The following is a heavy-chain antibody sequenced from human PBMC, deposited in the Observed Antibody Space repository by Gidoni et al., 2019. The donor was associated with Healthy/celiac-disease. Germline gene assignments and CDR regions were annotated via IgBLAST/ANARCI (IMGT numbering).Heavy chain of an antibody. D-gene: IGHD2-21*02. CDR3: ASRGLAYCGGDCYYYYGMDV. Sequence: QVQLVQSGAEVKKPGASVKVSCKAAGYTFTSSYMHWVRQAPGQGLEWLGIINPRGGSTRYAQKCKGRVTMTRDTSTSTVYMERSSLRSEDTAVYYWASRGLAYCGGDCYYYYGMDVWGQGTTVTVSS. J-gene: IGHJ6*02. CDR2: INPRGGST. V-gene: IGHV1-46*01. CDR1: GYTFTSSY.